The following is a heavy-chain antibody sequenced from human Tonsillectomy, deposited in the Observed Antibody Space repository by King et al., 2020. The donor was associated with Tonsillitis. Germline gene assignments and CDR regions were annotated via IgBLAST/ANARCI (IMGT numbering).Heavy chain of an antibody. V-gene: IGHV3-21*01. J-gene: IGHJ4*02. Sequence: VQLVESGGGLVKPGGSLRLSCAASGFTFSSYSMNWVRQAPGKGLEWVSSSSSSRSYIFYADSVKVRFTISRDNANNSLYLQMNSLRAEDTAVYYCARDDHYGDYEFDSWGQGTLVTVSS. CDR1: GFTFSSYS. CDR2: SSSSRSYI. D-gene: IGHD4-17*01. CDR3: ARDDHYGDYEFDS.